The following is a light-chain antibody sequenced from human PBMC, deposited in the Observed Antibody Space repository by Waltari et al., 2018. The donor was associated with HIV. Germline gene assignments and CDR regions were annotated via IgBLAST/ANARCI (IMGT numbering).Light chain of an antibody. CDR3: QQYYNWPYT. CDR1: QSVSSN. V-gene: IGKV3-15*01. J-gene: IGKJ2*01. Sequence: EIVMTQSPATLSVSPGERATPSCRPSQSVSSNLAWYQQKPGQAPRLLIYGASTRATGIPARFSGSGSGTEFTLTLSSLQSEDFAVYFCQQYYNWPYTFGQGTKLEIK. CDR2: GAS.